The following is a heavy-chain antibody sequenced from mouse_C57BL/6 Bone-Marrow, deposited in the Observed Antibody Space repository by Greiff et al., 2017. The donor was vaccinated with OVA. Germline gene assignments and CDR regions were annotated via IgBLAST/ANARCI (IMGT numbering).Heavy chain of an antibody. V-gene: IGHV7-3*01. Sequence: VQLKQSGGGLVQPGGSLSLSCAASGFTFTDYYMSWVRQPPGKALEWLGFIRNKANGYTTEYSASVKGRFTISRDNSQSILYLQMNALRAEDSATYYCARGSWFAYWGQGTLVTVSA. CDR1: GFTFTDYY. CDR2: IRNKANGYTT. J-gene: IGHJ3*01. CDR3: ARGSWFAY.